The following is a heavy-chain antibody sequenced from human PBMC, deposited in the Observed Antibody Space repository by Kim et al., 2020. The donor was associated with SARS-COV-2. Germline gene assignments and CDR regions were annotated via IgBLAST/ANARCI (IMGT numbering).Heavy chain of an antibody. CDR3: ARRANFGSGWPFDY. CDR1: GFIVSSNH. Sequence: GGSLRLSCVASGFIVSSNHMSWVRQVPGKGLEWVSAIFSDRGGVETYYADFVKGRFTISRDNSQNTVFLQMSSLRAEDTAVYYCARRANFGSGWPFDYWGQGALVTVSS. J-gene: IGHJ4*02. D-gene: IGHD6-19*01. CDR2: IFSDRGGVET. V-gene: IGHV3-53*01.